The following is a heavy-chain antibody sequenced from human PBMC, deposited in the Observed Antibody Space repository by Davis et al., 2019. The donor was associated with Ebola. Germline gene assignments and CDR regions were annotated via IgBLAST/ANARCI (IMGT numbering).Heavy chain of an antibody. CDR1: GFTFTSYA. V-gene: IGHV3-23*01. J-gene: IGHJ4*02. D-gene: IGHD1-26*01. CDR2: ISGSGGST. CDR3: SGSYYVSGWY. Sequence: GGSLRLSCAASGFTFTSYAMSWVRQAPGKGLEWVSTISGSGGSTYFADSVKGRFTISRDNSKNTLYLQMNSLRVEDTAVYYCSGSYYVSGWYWGQGALVTVSS.